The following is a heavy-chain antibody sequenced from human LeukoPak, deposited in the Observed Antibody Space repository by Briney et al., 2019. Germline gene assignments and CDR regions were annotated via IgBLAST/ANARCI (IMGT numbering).Heavy chain of an antibody. V-gene: IGHV3-23*01. Sequence: GSLRLSCAASGFTFSGYAMGWVRQAPGKGLEWVSTISDNGGRTYYADSVKGRFTISRDNSKNTLFLQMNSLRAEDSAVYYCATDREGDPSAYYLVGGQGTLITVSS. CDR3: ATDREGDPSAYYLV. CDR2: ISDNGGRT. CDR1: GFTFSGYA. J-gene: IGHJ4*02. D-gene: IGHD3-22*01.